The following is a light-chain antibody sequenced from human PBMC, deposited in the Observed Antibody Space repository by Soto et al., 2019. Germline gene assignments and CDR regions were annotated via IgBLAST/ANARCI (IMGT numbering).Light chain of an antibody. V-gene: IGKV3-15*01. CDR3: QQYNNWPPEIT. Sequence: EIVMTQSPATLSGSPGERATLSCRASQSVSSNLAWYQQKPGQAPRLLIYGASTRATGIPARFSGSGSGTEFTLTISSLQSEDFAVYYCQQYNNWPPEITFGQGTRLEIK. CDR1: QSVSSN. CDR2: GAS. J-gene: IGKJ5*01.